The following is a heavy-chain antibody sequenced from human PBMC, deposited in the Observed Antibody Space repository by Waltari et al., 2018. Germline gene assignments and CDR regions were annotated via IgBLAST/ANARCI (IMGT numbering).Heavy chain of an antibody. CDR3: ARDRGRCLHLDT. D-gene: IGHD2-15*01. Sequence: QLQLQESGPGLVKPSGTLSLTCGVSGDSMSRSDCWSWVRQPPGKGLEWIGQVRGDGTNNYHPCFASRVTVSLETYNSELSLMMTSAPAAATAVYYCARDRGRCLHLDTWSPGTLVTVSP. J-gene: IGHJ5*02. V-gene: IGHV4-4*02. CDR1: GDSMSRSDC. CDR2: VRGDGTN.